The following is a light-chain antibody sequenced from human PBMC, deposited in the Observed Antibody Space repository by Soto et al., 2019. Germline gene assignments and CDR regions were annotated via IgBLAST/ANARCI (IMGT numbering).Light chain of an antibody. CDR1: ESIRKY. CDR3: QQSGDTPPWT. J-gene: IGKJ1*01. CDR2: AES. Sequence: DIQMTQSPSSLSASVGDRVIITCRASESIRKYLNWYQHKPGKVPTLLIYAESSLQSGVPSRFSGSGSWTELALARNSLQPEDFATYYCQQSGDTPPWTVGQGTQVDIK. V-gene: IGKV1-39*01.